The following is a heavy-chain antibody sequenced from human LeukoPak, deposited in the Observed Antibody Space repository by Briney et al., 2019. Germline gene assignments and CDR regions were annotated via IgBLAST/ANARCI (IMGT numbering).Heavy chain of an antibody. J-gene: IGHJ6*02. V-gene: IGHV3-9*01. CDR1: GFTFDDYA. CDR3: AKDRVEWFGEYGMDV. CDR2: ISWNSGSI. Sequence: GGSLRLSCAASGFTFDDYAMHWVRQAPGKGLEWVSGISWNSGSIGYADSVKGRFTISRDNAKNSLYLQMNSLRAEDTALYYCAKDRVEWFGEYGMDVWGQGTTVTVSS. D-gene: IGHD3-10*01.